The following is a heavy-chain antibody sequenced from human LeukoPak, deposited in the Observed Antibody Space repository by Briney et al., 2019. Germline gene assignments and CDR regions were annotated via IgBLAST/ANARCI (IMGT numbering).Heavy chain of an antibody. CDR3: TDYYGSGRYYTSGY. J-gene: IGHJ4*02. D-gene: IGHD3-10*01. V-gene: IGHV3-7*03. Sequence: GGSLRLSCVASGFTFTNYWMTWVRQAPGKGLEWVANINKDGSEKYYVDSVKGRFTISRDNAKNSLYLQMNSLRAADTAVYYCTDYYGSGRYYTSGYWGQGTLVTVSS. CDR2: INKDGSEK. CDR1: GFTFTNYW.